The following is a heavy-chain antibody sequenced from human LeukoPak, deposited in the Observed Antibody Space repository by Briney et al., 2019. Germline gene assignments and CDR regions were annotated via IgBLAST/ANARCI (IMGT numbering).Heavy chain of an antibody. V-gene: IGHV1-46*01. CDR1: GYTFPSYY. Sequence: GASVKVSCKASGYTFPSYYMHWLRQPPGQGLEWMGIINPSGGSTSYAQKFQGRVTMTRDMSTSTVYMELSSLRSEDTAVYYCARVGYYYDSSGYPVSYMDVWGKGTTVTISS. CDR3: ARVGYYYDSSGYPVSYMDV. CDR2: INPSGGST. D-gene: IGHD3-22*01. J-gene: IGHJ6*03.